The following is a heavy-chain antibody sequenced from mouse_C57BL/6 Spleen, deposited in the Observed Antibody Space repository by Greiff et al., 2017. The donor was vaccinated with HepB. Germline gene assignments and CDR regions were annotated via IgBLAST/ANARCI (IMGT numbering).Heavy chain of an antibody. CDR3: ARTYGGYYPDYFDY. J-gene: IGHJ2*01. CDR1: GYTFTDYY. CDR2: INPNNGGT. D-gene: IGHD2-3*01. V-gene: IGHV1-26*01. Sequence: EVQLQQSGPELVKPGASVKISCKASGYTFTDYYMNWVKQSHGKSLEWIGDINPNNGGTSYNQKFKGKATLTVDKSSSTAYMELRSLTSEDSAVYYCARTYGGYYPDYFDYWGQGTTLTVSS.